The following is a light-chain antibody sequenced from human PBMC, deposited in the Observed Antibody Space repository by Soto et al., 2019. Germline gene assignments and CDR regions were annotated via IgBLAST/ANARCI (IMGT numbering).Light chain of an antibody. CDR1: QSVLYSSNNKNY. V-gene: IGKV4-1*01. J-gene: IGKJ1*01. CDR3: QQYYSTPWT. CDR2: WAS. Sequence: LGERATINCKSSQSVLYSSNNKNYLAWXQQKPGQPXKLLXYWASTRESGVPDRFSGSGSGTDFTLTISSLQAEDVAVYYCQQYYSTPWTFGQGTKVEIK.